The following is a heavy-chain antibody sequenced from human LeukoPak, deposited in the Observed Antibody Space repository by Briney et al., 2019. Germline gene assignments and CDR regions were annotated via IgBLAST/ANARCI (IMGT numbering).Heavy chain of an antibody. V-gene: IGHV3-7*03. J-gene: IGHJ6*03. Sequence: GGSLRLSCAASGFTFSSYWMSWVRQAPGKGLEWVANIKQDGSEKYYVDSVKGRFTISRDNAKNSLYLQMNSLRAEDTALYYCAKDFYGGPYYYYMDVWGKGTTVTISS. CDR2: IKQDGSEK. CDR1: GFTFSSYW. CDR3: AKDFYGGPYYYYMDV. D-gene: IGHD4-23*01.